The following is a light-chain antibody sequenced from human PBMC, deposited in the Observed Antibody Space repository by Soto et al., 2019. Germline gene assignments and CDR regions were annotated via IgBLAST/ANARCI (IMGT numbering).Light chain of an antibody. V-gene: IGLV4-60*02. CDR2: VEGSGSY. J-gene: IGLJ2*01. Sequence: QSVLTQSSSASASLGSSVKLTCTLRSGHSSYIIAWHQQQAGKAPRYLMKVEGSGSYNKGSGVPDRFSGSSSGADCYLTISNLQFEDWADYYCETWGRNTRFFGGGTKLTVL. CDR3: ETWGRNTRF. CDR1: SGHSSYI.